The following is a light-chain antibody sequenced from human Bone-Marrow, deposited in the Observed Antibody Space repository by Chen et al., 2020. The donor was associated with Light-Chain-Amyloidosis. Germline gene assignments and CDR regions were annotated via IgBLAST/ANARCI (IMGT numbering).Light chain of an antibody. CDR2: WAS. CDR1: QSALSSSDNKNY. CDR3: QQHYSSPFT. J-gene: IGKJ3*01. V-gene: IGKV4-1*01. Sequence: DIVMTQSPDSLAVSMGEGATINCKSSQSALSSSDNKNYLAWYQQKPGQPPKLLIYWASTRESGVPDRFIGSGSGTDFTLTISSLQAEDVAVYYCQQHYSSPFTFGPGTKVDIK.